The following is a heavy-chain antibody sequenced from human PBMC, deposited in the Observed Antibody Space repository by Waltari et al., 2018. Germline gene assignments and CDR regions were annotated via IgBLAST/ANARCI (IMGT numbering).Heavy chain of an antibody. CDR3: ARHQAAAADY. J-gene: IGHJ4*02. V-gene: IGHV4-38-2*01. D-gene: IGHD6-13*01. CDR1: GYSISSGYY. CDR2: IYHSGST. Sequence: QVQLQESGPGLVKPSENLSVTCAVSGYSISSGYYWGWIRQPPGKGLEWIGSIYHSGSTYYNPSLKSRVTISVDTSKNQFSLKLSSVTAADTAVYYCARHQAAAADYWGQGTLVTVSS.